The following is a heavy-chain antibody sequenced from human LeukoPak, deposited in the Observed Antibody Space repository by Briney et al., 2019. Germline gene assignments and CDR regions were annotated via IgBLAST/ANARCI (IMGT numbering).Heavy chain of an antibody. Sequence: GGSLRLSCAASGFTFSSYSMNWVRQAPGKGLEWVSSISSSSSYIYYADSVKGRFTISRDNSKNTLYLQMNSLRAEDTAMYYCAKDQRSTGAPYYFDYWGQGTLVTVSS. CDR1: GFTFSSYS. D-gene: IGHD7-27*01. CDR3: AKDQRSTGAPYYFDY. CDR2: ISSSSSYI. V-gene: IGHV3-21*01. J-gene: IGHJ4*02.